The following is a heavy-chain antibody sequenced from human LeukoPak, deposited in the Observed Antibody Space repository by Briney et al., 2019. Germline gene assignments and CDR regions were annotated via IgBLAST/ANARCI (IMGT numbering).Heavy chain of an antibody. V-gene: IGHV3-74*03. CDR1: GFPFGSYW. Sequence: GGSLRLSCVASGFPFGSYWMTWVRQAPGKGLVWVSRINTDGSITTYADSVKGRFTISRDNAKNTPYLQMNSLRDEDTAVYYCASLGTLVPWGQGTLVTVSS. CDR2: INTDGSIT. J-gene: IGHJ5*02. D-gene: IGHD3-9*01. CDR3: ASLGTLVP.